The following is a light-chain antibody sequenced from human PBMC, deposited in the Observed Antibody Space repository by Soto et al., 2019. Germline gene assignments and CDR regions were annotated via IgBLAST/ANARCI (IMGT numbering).Light chain of an antibody. CDR2: ENS. CDR1: RSDIGNNY. V-gene: IGLV1-51*02. CDR3: GAWDDSLSVGL. Sequence: QSVLTQPASVSGSPGQSITISCTGTRSDIGNNYVSWYQQFPGTAPKLLISENSNRPSGIPDRFSGSRSGTSATLGITGLQTGDEADYYCGAWDDSLSVGLFGGGTQLT. J-gene: IGLJ3*02.